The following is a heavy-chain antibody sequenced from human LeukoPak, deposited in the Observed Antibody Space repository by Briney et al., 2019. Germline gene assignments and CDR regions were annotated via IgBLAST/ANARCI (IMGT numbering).Heavy chain of an antibody. CDR1: EFTFSTYG. D-gene: IGHD3-10*01. V-gene: IGHV3-30*03. Sequence: PGGSLRLSCAASEFTFSTYGMHWVRQAPGKGLEWVAVISYDGSYKFYADSVKGRFTISRDNSKNTLYLQMNSLRAEDTAVYYCARSYGSGRGDAFDVWGQGTMVTV. CDR3: ARSYGSGRGDAFDV. J-gene: IGHJ3*01. CDR2: ISYDGSYK.